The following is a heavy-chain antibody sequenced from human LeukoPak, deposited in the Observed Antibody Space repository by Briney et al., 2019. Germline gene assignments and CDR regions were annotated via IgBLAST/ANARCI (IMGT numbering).Heavy chain of an antibody. Sequence: ASVKVSCKASGGTFSSYAISWVRQAPGQGLEWMGGIIPIFGTANYAQKFQGRVTITADESTSTAYMELSSLRSEDTAVYYCVRGGRGERPNYWGQGTLVTVSS. J-gene: IGHJ4*02. CDR2: IIPIFGTA. V-gene: IGHV1-69*13. CDR3: VRGGRGERPNY. CDR1: GGTFSSYA. D-gene: IGHD1-26*01.